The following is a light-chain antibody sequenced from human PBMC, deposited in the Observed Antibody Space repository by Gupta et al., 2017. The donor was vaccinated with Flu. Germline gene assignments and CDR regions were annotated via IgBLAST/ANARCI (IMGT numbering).Light chain of an antibody. Sequence: TCSGNNLGNKYACWYQQRPGQSPTRVIYQDTKRPSGIPERFSGSNSGSTATLTISGTQAMDEADYFCQTWDSNYWVFGGGTKLTVL. V-gene: IGLV3-1*01. CDR1: NLGNKY. J-gene: IGLJ3*02. CDR3: QTWDSNYWV. CDR2: QDT.